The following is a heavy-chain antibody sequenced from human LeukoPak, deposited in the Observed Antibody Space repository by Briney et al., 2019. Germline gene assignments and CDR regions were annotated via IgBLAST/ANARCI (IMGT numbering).Heavy chain of an antibody. CDR1: GFTFSSYS. CDR3: ARDYDFWRAYFDY. D-gene: IGHD3-3*01. CDR2: ISSSSSYI. V-gene: IGHV3-21*01. Sequence: GGSLRLSCAASGFTFSSYSMNWVRQAPGKGLEWVSSISSSSSYIYYADSVKGRFTISRDNAKNSLYLQMNSLRAEDTAVYYCARDYDFWRAYFDYWGQGTLVTVSS. J-gene: IGHJ4*02.